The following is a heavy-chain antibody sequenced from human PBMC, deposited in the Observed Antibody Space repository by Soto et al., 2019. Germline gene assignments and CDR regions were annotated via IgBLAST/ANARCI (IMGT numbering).Heavy chain of an antibody. Sequence: QVQLVQSGADVKKPGSSVKVSCQASGVTFSSETLGWVRQAHGPGIEWVGGIIPLFGTASYAQKFQGRVTITADESTSTVYMELSSLRSDDTAVYFCATELGENPASPFDAWGQGTLVTVSS. D-gene: IGHD3-10*01. V-gene: IGHV1-69*01. CDR1: GVTFSSET. CDR3: ATELGENPASPFDA. CDR2: IIPLFGTA. J-gene: IGHJ4*02.